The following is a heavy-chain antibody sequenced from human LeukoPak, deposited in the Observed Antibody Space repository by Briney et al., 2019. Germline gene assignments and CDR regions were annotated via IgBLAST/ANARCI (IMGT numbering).Heavy chain of an antibody. CDR2: IGKRGDGI. CDR1: GFTFNDYY. J-gene: IGHJ4*02. Sequence: GGSLRLSCAASGFTFNDYYMTWIRQAPGKGLEWVSYIGKRGDGISYTDSVRGRFTISRDNAKNSLFLQMNNLRGEDTAMYFCAREDPGRIAADCWGQGTLVTVSS. CDR3: AREDPGRIAADC. V-gene: IGHV3-11*04. D-gene: IGHD2-15*01.